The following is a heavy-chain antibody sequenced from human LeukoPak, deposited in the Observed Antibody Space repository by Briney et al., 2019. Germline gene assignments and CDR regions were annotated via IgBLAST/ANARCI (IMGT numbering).Heavy chain of an antibody. D-gene: IGHD6-6*01. J-gene: IGHJ6*03. CDR3: ARDSDSSSTYAMYYYYYYTDV. Sequence: GGSLRLSCAASGFTFSSYAMYWVRQAPGKGLEWVAVISYDGSNKYYADSVKGRFTISRDNSKNTLYLQMDSLRAEDTAVYYCARDSDSSSTYAMYYYYYYTDVWGKGTTVTVSS. CDR2: ISYDGSNK. V-gene: IGHV3-30*04. CDR1: GFTFSSYA.